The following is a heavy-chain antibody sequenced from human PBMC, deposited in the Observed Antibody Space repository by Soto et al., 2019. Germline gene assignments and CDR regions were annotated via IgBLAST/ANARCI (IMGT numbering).Heavy chain of an antibody. Sequence: EAQLVESGGGLVQPGGSLKLSCAASGFTLSGSGIHWVRQASGKGLEWVGRIRSKANNYATAYAASVKGRFTVSRDDSKNTAYLQMNSLEAEDTAVYYCTRLPEGTPTTFDIWGQGTVVIVSS. J-gene: IGHJ3*02. V-gene: IGHV3-73*01. D-gene: IGHD1-26*01. CDR2: IRSKANNYAT. CDR1: GFTLSGSG. CDR3: TRLPEGTPTTFDI.